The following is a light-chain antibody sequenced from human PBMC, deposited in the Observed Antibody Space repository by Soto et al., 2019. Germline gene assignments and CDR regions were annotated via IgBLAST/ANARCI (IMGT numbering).Light chain of an antibody. CDR1: QSLVPSDGNTY. J-gene: IGKJ5*01. CDR3: MQATQFPIT. CDR2: KIS. Sequence: DIVMTQTPLSSPVTLGQPASISCRSSQSLVPSDGNTYLSWLQQRPGQPPRLLICKISDRFSEVPDRFSGSGAGRDFTLKISRVEAEDVGVYYGMQATQFPITFCQGTRLELK. V-gene: IGKV2-24*01.